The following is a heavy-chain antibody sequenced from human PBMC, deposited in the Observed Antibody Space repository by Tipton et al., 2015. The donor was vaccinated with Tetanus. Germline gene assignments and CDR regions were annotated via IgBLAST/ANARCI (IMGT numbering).Heavy chain of an antibody. D-gene: IGHD2/OR15-2a*01. V-gene: IGHV4-31*02. Sequence: QVQLVQSGGGLIHPGRSLRLTCGGSGFTVSSSYMHWVRQRSGKGLEWIGHIRDNGNSYANPSLSGRVTMSVDTRKNQFSLNLTSVSVADTATYYCARGTFYAFDFWGQGVQVTVSS. CDR3: ARGTFYAFDF. CDR2: IRDNGNS. CDR1: GFTVSSSY. J-gene: IGHJ4*02.